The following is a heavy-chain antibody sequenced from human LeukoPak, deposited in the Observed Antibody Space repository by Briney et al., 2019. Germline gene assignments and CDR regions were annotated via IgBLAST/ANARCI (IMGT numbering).Heavy chain of an antibody. CDR2: IYYSGST. Sequence: PSETLSLTCTVSGGSISSSSYYWGWIRQPPGKGLEWIGSIYYSGSTYYNPSLKSRVTISVDTSKNQFSLKLSSVTAADTAVYYCARAKKVRITMVRGVSYYYYMDVWGKGTTVTVSS. V-gene: IGHV4-39*07. J-gene: IGHJ6*03. CDR3: ARAKKVRITMVRGVSYYYYMDV. D-gene: IGHD3-10*01. CDR1: GGSISSSSYY.